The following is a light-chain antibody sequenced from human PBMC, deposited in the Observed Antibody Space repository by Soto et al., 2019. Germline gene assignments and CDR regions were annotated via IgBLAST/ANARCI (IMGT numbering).Light chain of an antibody. J-gene: IGKJ5*01. CDR3: QQYNNWPIT. CDR1: QSVSSN. CDR2: GAS. V-gene: IGKV3-15*01. Sequence: EIQMTQSPANLSVSPGAMATLSCRASQSVSSNLAWYKKKPGQSPRLLIYGASTRATGLPARFSGSGSGTEFTLTISRLQSEELALDYCQQYNNWPITFGQGTRLEIK.